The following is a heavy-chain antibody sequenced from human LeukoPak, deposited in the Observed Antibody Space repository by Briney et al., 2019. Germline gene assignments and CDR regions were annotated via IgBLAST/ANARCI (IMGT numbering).Heavy chain of an antibody. CDR3: ARAGVVVTARWFDP. Sequence: SETLSLTCTVSGGSINSGDYYWSWIRQPPGKGLEWIGYIYYSGSTNYNPSLKSRVTISVDTSKNQFSLKLSSVTAADTAVYYCARAGVVVTARWFDPWGQGTLVTVSS. CDR2: IYYSGST. D-gene: IGHD2-21*02. CDR1: GGSINSGDYY. J-gene: IGHJ5*02. V-gene: IGHV4-61*08.